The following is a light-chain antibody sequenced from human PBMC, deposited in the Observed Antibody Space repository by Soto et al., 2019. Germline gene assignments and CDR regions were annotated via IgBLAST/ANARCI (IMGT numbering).Light chain of an antibody. CDR1: SSDVGGYSP. V-gene: IGLV2-14*01. J-gene: IGLJ1*01. CDR2: NVS. CDR3: SSYTSSSTYV. Sequence: QSALTQPASVSGSPGQSITISCTGTSSDVGGYSPVSWYQQHPGKAPKLMIYNVSNRPSGVSNRFSGSKSGNTASLTISGLQAEDEADYYCSSYTSSSTYVFGTGTKVTVL.